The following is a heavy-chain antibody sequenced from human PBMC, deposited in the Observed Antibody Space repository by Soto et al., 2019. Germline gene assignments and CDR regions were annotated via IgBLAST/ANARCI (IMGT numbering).Heavy chain of an antibody. Sequence: ASVKVSCKASGYTFTSYYIHWVRQAPGQGLEWMGVINPSGGSTSYAQKFQGRVTMARDTSTSTVYLELSSLRSEDTAVYFWARDLRGPGNPIRYYFDYWGQGALVTVSS. D-gene: IGHD3-16*01. CDR1: GYTFTSYY. CDR2: INPSGGST. V-gene: IGHV1-46*01. J-gene: IGHJ4*02. CDR3: ARDLRGPGNPIRYYFDY.